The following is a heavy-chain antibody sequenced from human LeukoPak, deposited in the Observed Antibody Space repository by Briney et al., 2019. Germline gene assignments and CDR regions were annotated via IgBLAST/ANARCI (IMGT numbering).Heavy chain of an antibody. J-gene: IGHJ4*02. D-gene: IGHD6-13*01. CDR1: GGSISSYY. CDR2: IYTSGST. V-gene: IGHV4-4*07. CDR3: ASERPGYSSSPFDY. Sequence: PSETLSLTCTVSGGSISSYYWSWIRQPAGKGLEWIGRIYTSGSTNYNPSLKSRVTLSVDTSKNQFSLKLSSVTAADTAVYYCASERPGYSSSPFDYWGQGTLVTVSS.